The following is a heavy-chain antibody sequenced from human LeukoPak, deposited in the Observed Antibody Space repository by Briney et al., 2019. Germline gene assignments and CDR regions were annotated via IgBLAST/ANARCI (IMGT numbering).Heavy chain of an antibody. CDR1: GFTFSSYA. V-gene: IGHV3-23*01. CDR2: ISGSGGST. J-gene: IGHJ6*02. Sequence: GGSLRLSCAASGFTFSSYAMSWVRQAPGKGLEWGSAISGSGGSTYYADSVKGRFTISRDNSKNTLYLQMNSLRAEDTAVYYCAKERLLTSQAYYYYGMDVWGQGTTVTVSS. D-gene: IGHD2-21*01. CDR3: AKERLLTSQAYYYYGMDV.